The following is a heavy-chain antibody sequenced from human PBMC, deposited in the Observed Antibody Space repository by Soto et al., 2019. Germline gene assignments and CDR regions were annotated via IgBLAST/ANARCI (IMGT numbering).Heavy chain of an antibody. D-gene: IGHD3-10*01. J-gene: IGHJ4*02. CDR3: ARDHRVRGSDY. CDR1: GYTFTSYA. Sequence: QVQLVQSGAEVKKPGASVKVSCKASGYTFTSYAMHWVRQAPGQRLEWMGWINAGNGNTKYSQKFQGRVTITRDTSASTACMELSSLRSEDTAVYYCARDHRVRGSDYWGQGTLVTVSS. V-gene: IGHV1-3*01. CDR2: INAGNGNT.